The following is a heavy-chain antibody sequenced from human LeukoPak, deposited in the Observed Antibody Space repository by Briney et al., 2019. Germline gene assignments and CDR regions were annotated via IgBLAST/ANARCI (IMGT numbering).Heavy chain of an antibody. Sequence: GGSLRLSCAASGLTFSSYAMSWVRQAPGKGLEWVSAISGSGGSTYYGDSVEGRFTISRDNSKNTMYLQMNSLRAEDTAVYYCAKGPSCSSTSWYKGPPDYWGQGTLVTVSS. CDR3: AKGPSCSSTSWYKGPPDY. CDR1: GLTFSSYA. V-gene: IGHV3-23*01. D-gene: IGHD2-2*02. J-gene: IGHJ4*02. CDR2: ISGSGGST.